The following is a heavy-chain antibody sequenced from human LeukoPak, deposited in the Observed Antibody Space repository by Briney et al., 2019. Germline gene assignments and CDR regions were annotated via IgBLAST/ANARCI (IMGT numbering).Heavy chain of an antibody. CDR3: AREENCSGGSCYYY. CDR1: GYTFTGYY. J-gene: IGHJ4*02. V-gene: IGHV1-2*06. D-gene: IGHD2-15*01. CDR2: INPNSGGT. Sequence: ASVKVSCKAFGYTFTGYYMHWVRQAPGQGLEWMGRINPNSGGTNYAQKFQGRVTMTRDTSISTAYMELSRLTSDDTAVYYCAREENCSGGSCYYYWGQGTLVTVSS.